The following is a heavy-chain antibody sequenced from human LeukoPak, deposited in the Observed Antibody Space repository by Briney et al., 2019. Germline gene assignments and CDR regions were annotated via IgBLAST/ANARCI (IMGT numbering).Heavy chain of an antibody. CDR2: IKSDGSGT. J-gene: IGHJ4*02. CDR3: VRDNRSYNFDY. V-gene: IGHV3-74*01. Sequence: PGGSLRLSCAASGFTFSNYWMHWVRQAPGKGLVWVSCIKSDGSGTSIADSAKGRFTISRDNAKNTVYLQMNSLRAEDTAVYYCVRDNRSYNFDYWGQGALVTVSS. CDR1: GFTFSNYW. D-gene: IGHD1-26*01.